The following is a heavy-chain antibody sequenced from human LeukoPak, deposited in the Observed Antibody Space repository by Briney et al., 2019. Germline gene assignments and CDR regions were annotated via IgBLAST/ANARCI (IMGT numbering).Heavy chain of an antibody. J-gene: IGHJ5*02. V-gene: IGHV5-51*01. CDR2: IYPGDSDT. CDR1: GYSFTSYW. Sequence: GESLKISCKGSGYSFTSYWIGWVRQMPGKGLEWVGIIYPGDSDTRYSPSFQGQVTISADKSISTAYLQWSSLKASDTAMYYCARCNDYIGYWFDPWGQGTLVTVSS. D-gene: IGHD4-11*01. CDR3: ARCNDYIGYWFDP.